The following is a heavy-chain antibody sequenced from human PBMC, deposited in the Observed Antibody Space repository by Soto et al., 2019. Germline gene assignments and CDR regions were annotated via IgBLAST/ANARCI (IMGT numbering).Heavy chain of an antibody. D-gene: IGHD3-22*01. CDR3: ARNTYYYDSSGYFYYYYGMDV. Sequence: PGGSLRLSCAASGFTFSSYSMNWVRQAPGKGLEWASSISSSSSYIYYADSVKGRFTISRDNAKNSLYLQMNSLRAEDTAVYYCARNTYYYDSSGYFYYYYGMDVWGQGTTVTVSS. CDR1: GFTFSSYS. V-gene: IGHV3-21*01. J-gene: IGHJ6*02. CDR2: ISSSSSYI.